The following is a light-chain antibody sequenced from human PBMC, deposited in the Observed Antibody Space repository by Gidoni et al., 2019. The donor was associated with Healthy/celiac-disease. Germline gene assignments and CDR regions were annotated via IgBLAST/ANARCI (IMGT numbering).Light chain of an antibody. V-gene: IGKV3-11*01. Sequence: EIVLTKSPATRSLSPGERATLSCRASQSVSSYLAWYQQKPGQAPRLLIYDASNRATGIPARFSGSGSGTDFTLTISSLEPEDFAVYYCQQRSNWHPLTCGGGTKVEIK. J-gene: IGKJ4*01. CDR3: QQRSNWHPLT. CDR2: DAS. CDR1: QSVSSY.